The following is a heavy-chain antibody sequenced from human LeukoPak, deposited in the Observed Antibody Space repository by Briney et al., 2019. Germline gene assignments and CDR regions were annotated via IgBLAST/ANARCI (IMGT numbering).Heavy chain of an antibody. CDR1: GFTFSSYS. Sequence: PGGSLRLSCAASGFTFSSYSMNGVRQAPGKGREWVGRIKSKTDGGTTDYAAPVKGRFPISRDDSKNTLYLQMNSLKPEDTAVYYCTTGLGDPGVFDYWGQGTLVTVSS. V-gene: IGHV3-15*01. CDR2: IKSKTDGGTT. D-gene: IGHD3/OR15-3a*01. CDR3: TTGLGDPGVFDY. J-gene: IGHJ4*02.